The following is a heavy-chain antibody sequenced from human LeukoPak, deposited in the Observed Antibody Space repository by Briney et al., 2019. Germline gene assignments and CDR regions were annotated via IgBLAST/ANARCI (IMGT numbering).Heavy chain of an antibody. CDR1: GFTFSSYG. V-gene: IGHV3-33*01. CDR3: ARVPIAARPMSWLDY. CDR2: IWYDGSNK. J-gene: IGHJ4*02. Sequence: GRSLRLSCAASGFTFSSYGMHWVRQAPGKGLEWVAVIWYDGSNKYYADPVKGRFTISRDNSKNTLYLQMNSLRAEDTAVYYCARVPIAARPMSWLDYWGQGTLVTVSS. D-gene: IGHD6-6*01.